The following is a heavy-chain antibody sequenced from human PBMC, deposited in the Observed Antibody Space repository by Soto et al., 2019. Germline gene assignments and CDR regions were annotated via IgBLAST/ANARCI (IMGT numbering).Heavy chain of an antibody. CDR3: AVSNCSGGSCYSSGYYYYYYGMDV. V-gene: IGHV1-2*02. D-gene: IGHD2-15*01. CDR1: GYTFTGYY. CDR2: INPNSGGT. Sequence: GASVNVSCKASGYTFTGYYMHWVRQAPGQGLEWMGWINPNSGGTNYAQKFQGRVTMTRDTSISTAYMELSRLRSDDTAVYYCAVSNCSGGSCYSSGYYYYYYGMDVWGQGTTVTVSS. J-gene: IGHJ6*02.